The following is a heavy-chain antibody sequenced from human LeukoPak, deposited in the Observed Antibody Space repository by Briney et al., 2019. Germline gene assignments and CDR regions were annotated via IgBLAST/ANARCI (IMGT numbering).Heavy chain of an antibody. Sequence: SETLSLTCTVSGYSLSSGYYWGWIRQPPGKGLEWIGNIYHSGSTYYNPSLKSRVTISVDTSKNQFSLKLRSVTAADTAVYYCARVSGYHWESFYDYWGQGTLVTVSS. V-gene: IGHV4-38-2*02. CDR2: IYHSGST. CDR3: ARVSGYHWESFYDY. D-gene: IGHD5-12*01. J-gene: IGHJ4*01. CDR1: GYSLSSGYY.